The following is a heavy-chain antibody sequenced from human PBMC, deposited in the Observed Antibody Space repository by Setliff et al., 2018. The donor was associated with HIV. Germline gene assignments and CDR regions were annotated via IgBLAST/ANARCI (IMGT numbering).Heavy chain of an antibody. V-gene: IGHV4-31*03. Sequence: SETLSLTCTVSGGTISSGGYYWSWIRQHPGKGLEWIGYIHYSGSTYYNPSLKSRLTISVDTSKTQFSLKLSSVTAADTAMYYCARVVDADYLDYWGQGTPVTVSS. CDR1: GGTISSGGYY. CDR2: IHYSGST. D-gene: IGHD2-15*01. J-gene: IGHJ4*02. CDR3: ARVVDADYLDY.